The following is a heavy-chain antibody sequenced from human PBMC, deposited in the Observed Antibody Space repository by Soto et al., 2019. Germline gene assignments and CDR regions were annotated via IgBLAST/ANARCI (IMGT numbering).Heavy chain of an antibody. CDR3: AKDPSPCASLSSIAARPLGY. CDR2: ISYDGSNK. J-gene: IGHJ4*02. CDR1: GFTFSSYG. V-gene: IGHV3-30*18. D-gene: IGHD6-6*01. Sequence: PGGSLRLSCAASGFTFSSYGMHWVRQAPGKGLEWVAVISYDGSNKYYADSVKGRFTISRYNSKNTRYLQMNSLRAEDTAVYYCAKDPSPCASLSSIAARPLGYWGQGTLVTVSS.